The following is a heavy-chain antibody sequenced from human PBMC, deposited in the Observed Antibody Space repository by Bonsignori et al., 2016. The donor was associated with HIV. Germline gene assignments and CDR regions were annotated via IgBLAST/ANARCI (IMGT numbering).Heavy chain of an antibody. CDR2: FDPEDGEI. CDR3: AASRYASGWYRSELEY. J-gene: IGHJ4*01. D-gene: IGHD6-19*01. Sequence: QDQMVQSGAEVRKPGASVKISCKASGYTLTELSIHWVRQAPGKGLEWMGGFDPEDGEIIYAQKFQGRVTMTEDTSTDTAYMELSSPRFEDTAMYYCAASRYASGWYRSELEYWG. CDR1: GYTLTELS. V-gene: IGHV1-24*01.